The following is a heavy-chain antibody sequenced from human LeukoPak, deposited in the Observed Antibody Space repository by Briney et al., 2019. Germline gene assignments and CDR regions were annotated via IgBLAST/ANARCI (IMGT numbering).Heavy chain of an antibody. CDR1: GFTFSSYA. J-gene: IGHJ4*02. Sequence: WALRLSCAASGFTFSSYAISWVRQAPGKGLEWVSAISGSGGSTYYADSVRGRFTISRDNSKNTLYLQMNSLRAEDTAVYYCAKELPFYYDSSGYLLSVFDYWGQGTLVTVSS. CDR2: ISGSGGST. D-gene: IGHD3-22*01. V-gene: IGHV3-23*01. CDR3: AKELPFYYDSSGYLLSVFDY.